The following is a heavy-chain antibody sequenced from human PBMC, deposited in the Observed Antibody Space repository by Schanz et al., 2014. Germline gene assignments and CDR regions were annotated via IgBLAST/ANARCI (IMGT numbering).Heavy chain of an antibody. V-gene: IGHV1-69*08. CDR2: IVPIAGIT. D-gene: IGHD3-22*01. CDR3: AREVGLYDRGWFDP. CDR1: GGTFSSDT. Sequence: QVHLVQSGAEVKKPGSSVKVSSKSSGGTFSSDTFSWLRQAPGQGLEWMGRIVPIAGITNYAQRFQGRVTITADKSSDTAYMELSSLRSEDTAVYYCAREVGLYDRGWFDPWGQGTLVTVSS. J-gene: IGHJ5*02.